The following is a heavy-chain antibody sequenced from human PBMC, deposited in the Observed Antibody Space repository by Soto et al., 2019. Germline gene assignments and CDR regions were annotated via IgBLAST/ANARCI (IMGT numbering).Heavy chain of an antibody. Sequence: EVQLVESGGGSVQPGRSLRLSCVASKFTFKDYAMHWVRQAPGKGLEWVSGISWNSGTIAYADSVQGCFTISRDHAKNSLYLQMDSLRAEDTALYYSAREYIFTPELRPPDSWGQGTLVTVSS. D-gene: IGHD1-1*01. J-gene: IGHJ4*02. CDR2: ISWNSGTI. CDR1: KFTFKDYA. V-gene: IGHV3-9*01. CDR3: AREYIFTPELRPPDS.